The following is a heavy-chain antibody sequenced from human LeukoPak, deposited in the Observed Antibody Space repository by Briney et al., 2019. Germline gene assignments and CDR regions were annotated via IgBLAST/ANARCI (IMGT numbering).Heavy chain of an antibody. Sequence: GGSLRLSCAASGFTFSSYGMHWVRQAPGKGLEWVAVIWYDGSNKYYADSVKGRFTISRDNSKNTLYLQMNSLRAEDTAVYYCARDLKNVDTAMVNYYYYGMDVWGQGTTVTVSS. CDR2: IWYDGSNK. CDR1: GFTFSSYG. V-gene: IGHV3-33*01. J-gene: IGHJ6*02. CDR3: ARDLKNVDTAMVNYYYYGMDV. D-gene: IGHD5-18*01.